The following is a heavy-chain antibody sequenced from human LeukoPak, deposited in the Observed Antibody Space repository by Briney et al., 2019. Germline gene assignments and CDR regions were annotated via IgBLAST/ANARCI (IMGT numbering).Heavy chain of an antibody. CDR1: GGSISSYY. J-gene: IGHJ5*02. D-gene: IGHD1-26*01. CDR2: MFYSGHT. Sequence: SETLSLTCTVSGGSISSYYWSWIRQPPGKGLEWIGSMFYSGHTYYNPSLKSQVTMSIDTSKNQLSLNLSSVTAADTAVYYGARRNMWGWFDPWGQGTLGIVSS. V-gene: IGHV4-59*04. CDR3: ARRNMWGWFDP.